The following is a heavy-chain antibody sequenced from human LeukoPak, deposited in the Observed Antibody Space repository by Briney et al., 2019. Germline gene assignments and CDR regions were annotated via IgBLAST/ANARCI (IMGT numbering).Heavy chain of an antibody. V-gene: IGHV1-8*02. CDR1: GYTFTSYG. CDR3: ARHIYCSGGSCSQRPYYYYGLDV. Sequence: GASVKVSCKASGYTFTSYGINWVRQATGQGLEWVGWMNPNSGNSGSAQKFQGRVIMTSDISINTAYMELSGLRSEDTAVYYCARHIYCSGGSCSQRPYYYYGLDVWGQGTTVTVSS. J-gene: IGHJ6*02. CDR2: MNPNSGNS. D-gene: IGHD2-15*01.